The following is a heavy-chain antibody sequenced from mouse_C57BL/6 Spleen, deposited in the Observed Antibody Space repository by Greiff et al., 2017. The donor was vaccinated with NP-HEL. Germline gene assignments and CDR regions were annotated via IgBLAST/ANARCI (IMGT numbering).Heavy chain of an antibody. D-gene: IGHD1-1*01. CDR1: GYTFTSFW. CDR3: VYYYGSSYEDY. CDR2: IYPGSGST. V-gene: IGHV1-55*01. J-gene: IGHJ2*01. Sequence: QVQLQQSGAELVKPGASVKMSCKASGYTFTSFWITWVKQRPGQGLEWIGDIYPGSGSTNYNEKFKSKATLTVDTSSSTAYMQLSSLTSEDSAVYYCVYYYGSSYEDYWGQGTTLTVSS.